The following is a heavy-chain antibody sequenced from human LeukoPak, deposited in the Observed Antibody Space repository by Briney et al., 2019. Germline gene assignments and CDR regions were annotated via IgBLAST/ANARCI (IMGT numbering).Heavy chain of an antibody. CDR2: IYTSGST. Sequence: SETLSLTCTVPGGSISSYYWSWIRQPAGKGLEWIGRIYTSGSTNYNPSLKSRVTMSVDTSKNQFSLKLSSVTAADTAVYYCARDSSETLRYFVSFYGMDVWGQGTTVTVSS. CDR1: GGSISSYY. D-gene: IGHD3-9*01. J-gene: IGHJ6*02. CDR3: ARDSSETLRYFVSFYGMDV. V-gene: IGHV4-4*07.